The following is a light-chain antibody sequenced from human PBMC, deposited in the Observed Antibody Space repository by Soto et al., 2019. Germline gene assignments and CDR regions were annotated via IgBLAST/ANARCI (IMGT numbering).Light chain of an antibody. CDR2: GAS. CDR3: QQYGSSHT. J-gene: IGKJ4*01. V-gene: IGKV3-20*01. CDR1: QCVTSSY. Sequence: EIVLTQSAGTLSLSPGERATLSCRASQCVTSSYLAWYQQKPGQAPRLLIYGASSRATGIPDRFSGSGSGTDFTLTISRLEPEDFAVYYCQQYGSSHTFGGGTKVEIK.